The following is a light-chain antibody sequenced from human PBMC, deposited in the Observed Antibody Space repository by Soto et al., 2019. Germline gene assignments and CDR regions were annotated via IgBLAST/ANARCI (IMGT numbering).Light chain of an antibody. CDR1: QDINNY. Sequence: DIQMTQSPSSLSASVGDRVTITCQASQDINNYLNWYQQKPGKAPKLLIYAASTLQSGVPSRFSGSGSGTEFTLTISSLQPEDFATYYCQQFNSYPITFGQGTRLEIK. V-gene: IGKV1-9*01. CDR2: AAS. J-gene: IGKJ5*01. CDR3: QQFNSYPIT.